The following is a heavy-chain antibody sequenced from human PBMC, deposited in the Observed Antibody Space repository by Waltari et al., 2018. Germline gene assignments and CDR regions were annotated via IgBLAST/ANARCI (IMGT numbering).Heavy chain of an antibody. D-gene: IGHD2-2*01. V-gene: IGHV3-30*02. CDR3: AKNSRSSTGSNYYYYYMDV. J-gene: IGHJ6*03. CDR2: IRYDGSNK. Sequence: QVQLVESGGGVVQPGGSLRLSCAASGFTFSSYGMHWVRQAPGKGLEWVACIRYDGSNKYYADSVKGRFTISRDNSKNTLYLQMNSLRAEDTAVYYCAKNSRSSTGSNYYYYYMDVWGKGTTVTISS. CDR1: GFTFSSYG.